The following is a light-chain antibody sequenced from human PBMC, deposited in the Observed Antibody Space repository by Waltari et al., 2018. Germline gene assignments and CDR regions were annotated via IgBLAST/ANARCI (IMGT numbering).Light chain of an antibody. CDR3: QQYGNSPPT. J-gene: IGKJ4*01. Sequence: EIVLTHSPGTLSLSPGERVTLSCRASQTLSSSYLAWYQQKPGQAPRLLIYGASSRATGIPDKFSGSGSGTDFTLTISRLEAEDFAVYYCQQYGNSPPTFGGGTKVEIK. CDR1: QTLSSSY. V-gene: IGKV3-20*01. CDR2: GAS.